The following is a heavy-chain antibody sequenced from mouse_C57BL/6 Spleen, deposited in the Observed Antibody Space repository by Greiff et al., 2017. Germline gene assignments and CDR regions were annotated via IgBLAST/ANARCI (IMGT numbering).Heavy chain of an antibody. CDR3: ARLGLITTEVAGDYYAMDY. CDR1: GYTFTGYW. Sequence: QVQLQQSGAELMKPGASVKLSCKATGYTFTGYWIEWVKQRPGHGLEWIGEILPGSGSTNYNEKFKGKATFTADTSSNTAYMPLSSLTTEDSAIYYCARLGLITTEVAGDYYAMDYWGQGTSVTVSS. D-gene: IGHD1-1*01. J-gene: IGHJ4*01. V-gene: IGHV1-9*01. CDR2: ILPGSGST.